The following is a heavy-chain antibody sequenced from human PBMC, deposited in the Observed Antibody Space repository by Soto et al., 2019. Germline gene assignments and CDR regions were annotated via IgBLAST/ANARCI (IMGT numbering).Heavy chain of an antibody. CDR1: GGTFSSYA. V-gene: IGHV1-69*01. CDR2: VIPIFGTA. D-gene: IGHD3-22*01. J-gene: IGHJ3*02. CDR3: ARAPARYYYDSSGYSHGAFDI. Sequence: QVQLVQSGAEVKKPGSSVKVSCKASGGTFSSYAISWVRQAPGQGLEWMGGVIPIFGTANYAQKFQGRVTITADESTGTAYMELSSLRSEDTAVYYCARAPARYYYDSSGYSHGAFDIWGQGTMVTVSS.